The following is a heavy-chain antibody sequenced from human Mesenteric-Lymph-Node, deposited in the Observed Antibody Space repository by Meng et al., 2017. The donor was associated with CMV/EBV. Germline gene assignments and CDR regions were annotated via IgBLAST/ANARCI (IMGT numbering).Heavy chain of an antibody. D-gene: IGHD3-16*01. CDR3: ARIPRRYDNTVGYVVS. CDR1: FSVDA. CDR2: ITGSGLGGTT. J-gene: IGHJ4*02. Sequence: FSVDAISWVRQASVEELEWVSLITGSGLGGTTYYADSVKGRFTMSRDNSKITVSLPMNSVRAEYTAIYYCARIPRRYDNTVGYVVSWGQGTLVTVSS. V-gene: IGHV3-23*01.